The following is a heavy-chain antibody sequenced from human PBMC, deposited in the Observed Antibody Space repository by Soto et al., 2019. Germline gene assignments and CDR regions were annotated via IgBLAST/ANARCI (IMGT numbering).Heavy chain of an antibody. Sequence: PGGSLRLPCAASGFTFSTSAMTWVRQAPGQGPEWVSLIGESGTPTYYADSVKGRFTISRDNSGNTLFLEMYSLRAEDTAVYYCARYIPGVRYYGMDVWGQGTTVTVSS. J-gene: IGHJ6*02. CDR1: GFTFSTSA. CDR3: ARYIPGVRYYGMDV. V-gene: IGHV3-23*01. CDR2: IGESGTPT. D-gene: IGHD2-2*01.